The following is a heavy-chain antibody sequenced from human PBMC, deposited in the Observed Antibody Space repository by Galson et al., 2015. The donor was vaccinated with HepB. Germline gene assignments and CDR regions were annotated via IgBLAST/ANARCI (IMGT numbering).Heavy chain of an antibody. CDR3: ATAYRCSGGRCDFLGDY. Sequence: SLRLSCAASGFTFSSYAMSWVRQAPGKGLEWVSAISGSGYTTYYGDSAEGRFTISRDNSKNTLYLQMNSLRAEDTAIYYCATAYRCSGGRCDFLGDYWGQGTLVTVSS. CDR1: GFTFSSYA. J-gene: IGHJ4*02. CDR2: ISGSGYTT. D-gene: IGHD2-15*01. V-gene: IGHV3-23*01.